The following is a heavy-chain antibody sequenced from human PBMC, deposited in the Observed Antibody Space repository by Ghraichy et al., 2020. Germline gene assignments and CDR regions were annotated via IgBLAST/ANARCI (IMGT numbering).Heavy chain of an antibody. J-gene: IGHJ4*02. CDR3: ARDKGYYNFWSGSDY. D-gene: IGHD3-3*01. Sequence: GGSLRLSCAASGFTFSSYAMSWVRQAPGKGLEWVANIKSDGSEKYYVDSVKGRFTISRDNSKNSLYLQMNSLRAEDTAVYYCARDKGYYNFWSGSDYWGQGTLVTVSS. V-gene: IGHV3-7*01. CDR1: GFTFSSYA. CDR2: IKSDGSEK.